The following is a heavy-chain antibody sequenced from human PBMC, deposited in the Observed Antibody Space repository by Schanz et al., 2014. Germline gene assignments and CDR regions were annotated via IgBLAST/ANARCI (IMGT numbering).Heavy chain of an antibody. CDR1: GVSISSFY. CDR3: TRMSLRRGDYGGLDV. J-gene: IGHJ6*02. CDR2: IYGGGST. V-gene: IGHV4-59*08. D-gene: IGHD3-10*01. Sequence: QVQLQESGPGLVRPSETLSLTCTVSGVSISSFYWSWIRQSPGQGLEYFGYIYGGGSTSYNPSLKSRLTMTFATPRNAFPLNPTSVTAADTAVYYCTRMSLRRGDYGGLDVWGQGTTVTVSS.